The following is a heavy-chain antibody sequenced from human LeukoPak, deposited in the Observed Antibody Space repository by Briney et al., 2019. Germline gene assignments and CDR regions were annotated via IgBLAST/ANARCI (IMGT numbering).Heavy chain of an antibody. Sequence: SVKVSCKASGFTFTSSTMQWVRQARGQRLEWIGWIAVGRGNTNYAQQFQERVTITRDTSTSTAYMELSSLRSEDTAVYYCATNSDFWTGYYYYYMDVWGKGTTVTVSS. CDR2: IAVGRGNT. V-gene: IGHV1-58*02. CDR1: GFTFTSST. CDR3: ATNSDFWTGYYYYYMDV. D-gene: IGHD3/OR15-3a*01. J-gene: IGHJ6*03.